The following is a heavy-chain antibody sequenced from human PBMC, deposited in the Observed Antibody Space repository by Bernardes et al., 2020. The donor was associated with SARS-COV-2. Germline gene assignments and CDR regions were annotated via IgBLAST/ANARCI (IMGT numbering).Heavy chain of an antibody. CDR1: GGSISSYY. D-gene: IGHD3-3*01. V-gene: IGHV4-4*07. CDR2: IYTSGST. CDR3: ATRAHSITIFGVVKEDDY. Sequence: SETLSLTCTVSGGSISSYYWSWIRQPAGKGLEWIGRIYTSGSTNYNPSLKSRVTMSVDTSKNQFSLKLSSVTAADTAVYYCATRAHSITIFGVVKEDDYWGQGTLVTVSS. J-gene: IGHJ4*02.